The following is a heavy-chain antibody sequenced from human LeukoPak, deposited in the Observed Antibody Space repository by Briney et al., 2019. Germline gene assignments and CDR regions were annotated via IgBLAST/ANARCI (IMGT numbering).Heavy chain of an antibody. J-gene: IGHJ5*02. CDR3: ARCQTITIFGVVTQYNWFDP. CDR1: GYTFTSYG. D-gene: IGHD3-3*01. CDR2: ISAYNGNT. V-gene: IGHV1-18*01. Sequence: ASVKVSCKASGYTFTSYGISWVRQAPGQGLEWMGWISAYNGNTNYAQKLQGRVTMTTDTSTSTAYMELRSLRSDDTAVYYCARCQTITIFGVVTQYNWFDPWGQGTLVTVSS.